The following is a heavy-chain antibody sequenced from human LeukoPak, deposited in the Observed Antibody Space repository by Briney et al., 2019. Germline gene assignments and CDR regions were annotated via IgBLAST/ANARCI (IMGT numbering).Heavy chain of an antibody. CDR1: GFTFNSYA. CDR2: ISGSGGST. Sequence: QPGGSLRLSCAASGFTFNSYAMSWVRQAPGRGLEWVSAISGSGGSTYYADSVKGRFTISRDNSKNTLYLQMNSLRAEDTAVYYCAKDLLLVPAAKIDYWGQGTPVTVFS. D-gene: IGHD2-2*01. J-gene: IGHJ4*02. CDR3: AKDLLLVPAAKIDY. V-gene: IGHV3-23*01.